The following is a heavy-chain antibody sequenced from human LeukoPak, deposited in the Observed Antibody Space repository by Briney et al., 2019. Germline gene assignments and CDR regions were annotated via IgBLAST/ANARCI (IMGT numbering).Heavy chain of an antibody. V-gene: IGHV3-53*01. CDR3: ARDSSSFPNYFDY. D-gene: IGHD2/OR15-2a*01. Sequence: ETLSLTCTVFGDSINNFYWSWVRQPPGKGLEWVSLLYSDGSAFYADSVKGRFTISRDNSKNTVYLQMNMLRAEDTAVYYCARDSSSFPNYFDYWGQGTLVTVSS. J-gene: IGHJ4*02. CDR1: GDSINNFY. CDR2: LYSDGSA.